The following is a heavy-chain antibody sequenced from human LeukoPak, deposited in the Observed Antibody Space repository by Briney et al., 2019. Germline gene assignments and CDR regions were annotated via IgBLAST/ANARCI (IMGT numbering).Heavy chain of an antibody. CDR3: ANWGSNRVAVAGAGAFDI. CDR1: GGSSSSGGYY. V-gene: IGHV4-61*08. CDR2: IYYSGST. J-gene: IGHJ3*02. Sequence: TSQTLSLTCTVSGGSSSSGGYYWSWIRQPPGKGLEWIGYIYYSGSTNYNPSLKSRVTISVDTSKSQFSLKLSSVTAADTAVYYCANWGSNRVAVAGAGAFDIWGQGTMVAVSS. D-gene: IGHD6-19*01.